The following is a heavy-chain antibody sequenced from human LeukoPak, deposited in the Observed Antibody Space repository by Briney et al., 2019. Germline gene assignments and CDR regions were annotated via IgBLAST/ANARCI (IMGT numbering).Heavy chain of an antibody. Sequence: GGSLSLSCAASGFTFSSYAMSWVRQAPGKGLEWVSAISGSGGSTYYADSVKGRFTISRDNSKNTLYLQMNSLRAEDTAVYYCAKDPLLVRGFDYWGQGTLVTVSS. CDR3: AKDPLLVRGFDY. J-gene: IGHJ4*02. V-gene: IGHV3-23*01. D-gene: IGHD3-10*01. CDR1: GFTFSSYA. CDR2: ISGSGGST.